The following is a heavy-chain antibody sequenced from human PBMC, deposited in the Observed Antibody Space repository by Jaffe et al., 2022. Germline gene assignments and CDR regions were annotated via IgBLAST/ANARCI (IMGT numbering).Heavy chain of an antibody. J-gene: IGHJ3*02. CDR2: ISWDGGST. CDR3: AKEIRINYYDSSGSSRDDAFDI. Sequence: EVQLVESGGVVVQPGGSLRLSCAASGFTFDDYAMHWVRQAPGKGLEWVSLISWDGGSTYYADSVKGRFTISRDNSKNSLYLQMNSLRAEDTALYYCAKEIRINYYDSSGSSRDDAFDIWGQGTMVTVSS. CDR1: GFTFDDYA. D-gene: IGHD3-22*01. V-gene: IGHV3-43D*04.